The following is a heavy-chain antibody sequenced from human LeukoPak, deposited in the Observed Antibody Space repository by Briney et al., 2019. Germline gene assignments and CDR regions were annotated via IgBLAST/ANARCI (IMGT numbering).Heavy chain of an antibody. D-gene: IGHD4-17*01. CDR3: AKWDFFGDYFWFAP. Sequence: GGSLRLSCAASGFIFGSDWMSWVRQTPGKGLEWVANIKHDASEIHYVDSLKGRFTVSIDNANNSLYLQMDSLRVDDTAMYFCAKWDFFGDYFWFAPRGQGTLVIVSS. J-gene: IGHJ5*02. CDR2: IKHDASEI. V-gene: IGHV3-7*01. CDR1: GFIFGSDW.